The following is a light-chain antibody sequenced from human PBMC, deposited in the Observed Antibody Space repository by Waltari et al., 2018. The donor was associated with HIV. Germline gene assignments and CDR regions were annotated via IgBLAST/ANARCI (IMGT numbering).Light chain of an antibody. CDR3: QSADSSGTYPLV. V-gene: IGLV3-25*03. CDR2: KDS. Sequence: SYELTQPPSVSVSPGQTARITCSGDALPKQYAYWYQQKPGQAPVLVIYKDSERPSGSPERFSGSSSGTTVTLTISGVQAEDEADYYCQSADSSGTYPLVFGGGTKLTVL. J-gene: IGLJ3*02. CDR1: ALPKQY.